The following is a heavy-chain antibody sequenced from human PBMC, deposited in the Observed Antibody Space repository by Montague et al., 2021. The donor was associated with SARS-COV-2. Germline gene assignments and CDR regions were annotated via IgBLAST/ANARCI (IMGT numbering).Heavy chain of an antibody. CDR3: ARSVVGGTYRHTRWFDP. CDR1: GDSMRSSY. CDR2: TYYSGVA. Sequence: SETLSLTCTVSGDSMRSSYWNWIRQPPGKGLEYIGYTYYSGVANYNPSLRSRVTISLDTSKNQFSLNLRSVTAADTAAYYCARSVVGGTYRHTRWFDPWGQGTLVTVFS. J-gene: IGHJ5*02. V-gene: IGHV4-59*13. D-gene: IGHD3-16*02.